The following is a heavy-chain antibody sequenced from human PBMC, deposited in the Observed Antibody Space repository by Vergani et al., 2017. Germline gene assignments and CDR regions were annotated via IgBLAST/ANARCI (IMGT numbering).Heavy chain of an antibody. CDR1: GYTFTSYG. V-gene: IGHV1-18*01. D-gene: IGHD3-10*01. Sequence: QVQLVQSGAEVKKPGASVKVSCKASGYTFTSYGISWVRQAPGQGLEWMGLISAYNGNTNYAQKLQGRVTMTTDTSTSTAYMELRSLRSDDTAVYYCARNLQRRYDTGKNKLDYWGQGTLVTVSS. CDR3: ARNLQRRYDTGKNKLDY. CDR2: ISAYNGNT. J-gene: IGHJ4*02.